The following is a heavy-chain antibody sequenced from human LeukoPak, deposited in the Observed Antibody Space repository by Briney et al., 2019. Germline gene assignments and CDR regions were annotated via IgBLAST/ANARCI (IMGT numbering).Heavy chain of an antibody. Sequence: SGGSLRLSCAASGFTFSSYAMSWVRQAPGKGLEWVSAISGSGGSTYYADSVKGRFTISRDNSKNTLYLQMNSLRAEDTAVYYCAKDRTTYYYDSSGYYNDYWGQGTLVTVSS. D-gene: IGHD3-22*01. CDR1: GFTFSSYA. J-gene: IGHJ4*02. CDR3: AKDRTTYYYDSSGYYNDY. CDR2: ISGSGGST. V-gene: IGHV3-23*01.